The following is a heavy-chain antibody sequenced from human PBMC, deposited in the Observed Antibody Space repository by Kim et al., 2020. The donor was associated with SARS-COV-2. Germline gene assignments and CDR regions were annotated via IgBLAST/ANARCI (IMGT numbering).Heavy chain of an antibody. CDR3: ARGIFYCSSTSCYPYYYYYYYMDV. V-gene: IGHV4-34*01. CDR1: GGSFSGYY. Sequence: SETLSLTCAVYGGSFSGYYWSWIRQPPGKGLEWIGEINHSGSTNYNPSLKSRVTISVDTSKNQFSLKLSSVTAADTAVYYCARGIFYCSSTSCYPYYYYYYYMDVWGKGTTVTVSS. J-gene: IGHJ6*03. D-gene: IGHD2-2*01. CDR2: INHSGST.